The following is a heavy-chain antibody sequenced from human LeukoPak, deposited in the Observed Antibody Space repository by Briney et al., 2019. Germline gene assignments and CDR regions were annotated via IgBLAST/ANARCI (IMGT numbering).Heavy chain of an antibody. Sequence: PSQTLSLTCTVSGGSISSDDYYWSWIRQPAGKGLEWIGRVYTSGSTNYNPSLRSRVTISVDTSKDQFSLKLSSVTAADTAVYYCARDDISGVDYWGQGTLVTVSS. CDR3: ARDDISGVDY. CDR2: VYTSGST. CDR1: GGSISSDDYY. D-gene: IGHD3-10*01. V-gene: IGHV4-61*02. J-gene: IGHJ4*02.